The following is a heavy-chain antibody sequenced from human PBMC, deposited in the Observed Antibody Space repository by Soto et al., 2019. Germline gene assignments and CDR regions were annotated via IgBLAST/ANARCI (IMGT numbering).Heavy chain of an antibody. V-gene: IGHV5-51*01. J-gene: IGHJ4*01. Sequence: LKPSSHVSGDSFTSYWVSRARQMPWKGLEWMGISYTGDSDTRYSPSFQGQVTISADDSTTTAYLQWSSLKASDTAMYYCARPQFDYVWGTSGYF. CDR3: ARPQFDYVWGTSGYF. D-gene: IGHD3-16*01. CDR1: GDSFTSYW. CDR2: SYTGDSDT.